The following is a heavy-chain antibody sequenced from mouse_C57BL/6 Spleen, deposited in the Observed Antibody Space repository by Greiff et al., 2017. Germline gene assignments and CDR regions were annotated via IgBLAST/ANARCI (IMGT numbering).Heavy chain of an antibody. CDR3: ASYGTYAMDY. CDR1: GYSFTGYY. Sequence: VQLKESGPELVKPGASVKISCKASGYSFTGYYMNWVKQSPEKSLEWIGETNPSTGGTTYNQKFKAKATLTVDKSSSTAYMQLKSLTSEDSAVYYCASYGTYAMDYWGQGTSVTVSS. J-gene: IGHJ4*01. V-gene: IGHV1-42*01. D-gene: IGHD1-1*01. CDR2: TNPSTGGT.